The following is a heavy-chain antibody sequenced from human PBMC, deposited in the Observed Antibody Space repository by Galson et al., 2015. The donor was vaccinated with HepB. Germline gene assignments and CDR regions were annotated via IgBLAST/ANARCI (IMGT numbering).Heavy chain of an antibody. CDR3: AKDLGKSGTSAGYVDY. V-gene: IGHV3-23*01. CDR2: ISGSGGST. CDR1: GLTLSREA. J-gene: IGHJ4*02. Sequence: SLRLSCAASGLTLSREAMSWVRQAPGRGLEWVSIISGSGGSTYYADSVKGRFTISRDNSKNTLYLQMSSLRVEDTAIFYCAKDLGKSGTSAGYVDYWGQGTLVTVSS. D-gene: IGHD1-26*01.